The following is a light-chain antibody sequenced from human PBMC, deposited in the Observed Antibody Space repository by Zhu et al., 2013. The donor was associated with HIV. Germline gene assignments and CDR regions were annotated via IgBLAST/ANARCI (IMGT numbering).Light chain of an antibody. Sequence: QSVLTQPPSVSAAPGQKVTISCSGTSSNIGNNYVSWYQQLSETAPKLLIYDNDKRPSGIPDRFSGSKSGTSATLGITGLQTGDEADYYCGTWDSSLSIYAFGTGTKVTVL. CDR2: DND. CDR3: GTWDSSLSIYA. CDR1: SSNIGNNY. V-gene: IGLV1-51*01. J-gene: IGLJ1*01.